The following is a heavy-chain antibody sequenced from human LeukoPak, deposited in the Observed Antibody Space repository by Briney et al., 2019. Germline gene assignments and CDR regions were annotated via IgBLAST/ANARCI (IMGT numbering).Heavy chain of an antibody. Sequence: GGSLRLSCAASGFSFSSYWMSWVRQAPGKGLEWVSGISWNSGSIGYADSVKGRFTISRDNAKNSLYLQMNSLRAEDTALYYCAKSVDYGDYVGPFDYWGQGTLVTVSS. J-gene: IGHJ4*02. V-gene: IGHV3-9*01. D-gene: IGHD4-17*01. CDR1: GFSFSSYW. CDR2: ISWNSGSI. CDR3: AKSVDYGDYVGPFDY.